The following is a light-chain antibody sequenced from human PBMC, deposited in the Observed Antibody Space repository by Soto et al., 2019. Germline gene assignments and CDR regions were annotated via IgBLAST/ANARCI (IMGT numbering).Light chain of an antibody. CDR1: TSNIGAGYD. V-gene: IGLV1-40*01. Sequence: QPVLTQPPSVSGAPGQRVTISCTGGTSNIGAGYDVHWYQQLPGTAPKLLIYGNNNRPSGVPDRFSVSKSGASASLAITGLQPEDEADYYCQSYDTSLRGSEVFGGGTKVTVL. J-gene: IGLJ2*01. CDR3: QSYDTSLRGSEV. CDR2: GNN.